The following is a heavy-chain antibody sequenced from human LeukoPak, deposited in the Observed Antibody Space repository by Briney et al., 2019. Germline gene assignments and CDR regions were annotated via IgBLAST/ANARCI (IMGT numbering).Heavy chain of an antibody. J-gene: IGHJ3*02. D-gene: IGHD6-6*01. Sequence: PSQTLSLTCAISGDTVSSNSAAWNWIRQSPSRGLEWLGRTYYRSKWDKDYAVSVKSRVVINADTSKNQFSLQLKSVTPEDTAVYYCARDGWGSRSSKDAFDIWGQGTMVTVSS. V-gene: IGHV6-1*01. CDR3: ARDGWGSRSSKDAFDI. CDR2: TYYRSKWDK. CDR1: GDTVSSNSAA.